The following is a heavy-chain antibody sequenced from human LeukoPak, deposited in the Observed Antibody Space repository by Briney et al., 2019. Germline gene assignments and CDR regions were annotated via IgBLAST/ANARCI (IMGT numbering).Heavy chain of an antibody. V-gene: IGHV4-59*01. D-gene: IGHD1-7*01. J-gene: IGHJ5*02. CDR3: ARGNSRGYNWFDP. CDR2: VYSSGST. CDR1: GGSISSYY. Sequence: SETLSLTCTVSGGSISSYYWSWIRQPPGKGLECIGYVYSSGSTNYNPSLRSRVTISVDTSKSQFSLKLSSVTAADTAVYYCARGNSRGYNWFDPWGQGTLVTVSS.